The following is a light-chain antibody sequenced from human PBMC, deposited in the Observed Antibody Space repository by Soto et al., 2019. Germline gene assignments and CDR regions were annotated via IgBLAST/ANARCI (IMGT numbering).Light chain of an antibody. CDR2: VAS. Sequence: EIVLTQSPATLSLSPGERATLSCRASQSFSNYLAWYQQKPGQAPRLLISVASNRATGIPDRFSGSGSGTAFTLTISRLEPEDFAVYYCQQYGSSPITFGQGTRLEIK. CDR1: QSFSNY. CDR3: QQYGSSPIT. V-gene: IGKV3-20*01. J-gene: IGKJ5*01.